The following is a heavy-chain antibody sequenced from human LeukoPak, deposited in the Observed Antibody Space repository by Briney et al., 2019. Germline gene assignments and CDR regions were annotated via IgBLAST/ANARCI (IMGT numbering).Heavy chain of an antibody. Sequence: GGSLRLSCAASGFTFRNYRMNWVRQAPGKGLGWVATISDTSKYIYYGDSVKGRFTVSRDNAKNSLYLQMDSLRVEDTAVYYCARAWLVVVGATTDYLDPWGQGTLVSVSS. V-gene: IGHV3-21*06. D-gene: IGHD1-26*01. CDR1: GFTFRNYR. CDR2: ISDTSKYI. CDR3: ARAWLVVVGATTDYLDP. J-gene: IGHJ5*02.